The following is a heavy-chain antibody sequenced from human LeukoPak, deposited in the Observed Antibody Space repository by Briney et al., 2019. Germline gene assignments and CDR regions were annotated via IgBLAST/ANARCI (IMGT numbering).Heavy chain of an antibody. J-gene: IGHJ4*02. Sequence: ASVKVSCKASGYTFSSYAMHWVRQAPGQRLEWMGWINAGNGDTKYSQKFQGRVTITRDTSASTAYMELRSLRSDDTAVYYCARDQKVGATKVLDFDYWGQGTLVTVSS. V-gene: IGHV1-3*01. CDR1: GYTFSSYA. CDR3: ARDQKVGATKVLDFDY. D-gene: IGHD1-26*01. CDR2: INAGNGDT.